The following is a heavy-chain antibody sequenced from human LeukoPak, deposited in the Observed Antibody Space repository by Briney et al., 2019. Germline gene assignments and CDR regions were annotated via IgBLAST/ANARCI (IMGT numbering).Heavy chain of an antibody. J-gene: IGHJ5*02. CDR3: VRFALSSSLDH. CDR1: GYRLTSNW. CDR2: IYPGYSDA. Sequence: GESLKISCKISGYRLTSNWIGWVRQVPGKGLEWMGLIYPGYSDAKYSPSFQGQVTFSVGASISTAYLQLSGLRASDTAIYYCVRFALSSSLDHWGQGTLVTVSS. D-gene: IGHD6-13*01. V-gene: IGHV5-51*01.